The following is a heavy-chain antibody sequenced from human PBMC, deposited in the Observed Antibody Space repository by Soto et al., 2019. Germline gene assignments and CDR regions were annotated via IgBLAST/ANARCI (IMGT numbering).Heavy chain of an antibody. D-gene: IGHD3-9*01. CDR1: GFTFSDYY. CDR2: ISSSGSTI. CDR3: ASSTIPGDYYYYYMDV. Sequence: GGSLRLSCAASGFTFSDYYMSWIRQAPGKGLEWVSYISSSGSTIYYADSVKGRFTISRDNAKNSLYLQMNSLRAEDTAVYYCASSTIPGDYYYYYMDVWGKGTTVTVSS. V-gene: IGHV3-11*01. J-gene: IGHJ6*03.